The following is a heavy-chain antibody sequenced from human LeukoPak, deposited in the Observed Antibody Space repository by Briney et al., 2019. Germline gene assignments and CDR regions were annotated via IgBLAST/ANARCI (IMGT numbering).Heavy chain of an antibody. CDR3: ARGGIIHRGEYYFDY. Sequence: GGSLRLSCAASGLTFSSYDMHWVRQAAGKGLEWVSAIGTAGDTYYPGSVKGRFTISRENAKNSLYLQMNSLRAGDTAVYYCARGGIIHRGEYYFDYWGQGTLVTVSS. J-gene: IGHJ4*02. D-gene: IGHD3-3*01. V-gene: IGHV3-13*01. CDR2: IGTAGDT. CDR1: GLTFSSYD.